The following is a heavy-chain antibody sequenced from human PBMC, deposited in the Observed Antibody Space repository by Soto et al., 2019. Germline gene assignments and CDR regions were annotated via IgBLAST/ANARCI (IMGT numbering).Heavy chain of an antibody. CDR3: ARGQRFSDWFDP. CDR1: GGSMSSYY. J-gene: IGHJ5*02. CDR2: VYSSGGT. Sequence: SETLSLTCTVSGGSMSSYYWTWIRQPAGKGLEWTGRVYSSGGTHYNPSLKSRVTISLDTSKNQFSLRLLSVTDADTAVYYCARGQRFSDWFDPWGQGTLVTVSS. V-gene: IGHV4-4*07. D-gene: IGHD3-3*01.